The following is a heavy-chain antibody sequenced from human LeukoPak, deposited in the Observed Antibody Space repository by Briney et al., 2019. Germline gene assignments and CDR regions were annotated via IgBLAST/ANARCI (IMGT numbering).Heavy chain of an antibody. CDR1: GFTFSSYA. J-gene: IGHJ4*02. Sequence: GGSLRLSCAASGFTFSSYAMSWVRQAPGKGLEWVSAISGSGGSTYYADSVKGRFTISRDNSKNTLYLQTNSLRAEDTAVYYCAKDDDSSGYYLGYFDYWGQGTLVTVSS. D-gene: IGHD3-22*01. CDR3: AKDDDSSGYYLGYFDY. CDR2: ISGSGGST. V-gene: IGHV3-23*01.